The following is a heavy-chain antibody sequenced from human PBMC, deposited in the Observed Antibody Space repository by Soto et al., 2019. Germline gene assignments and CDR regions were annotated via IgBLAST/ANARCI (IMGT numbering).Heavy chain of an antibody. V-gene: IGHV6-1*01. J-gene: IGHJ4*02. Sequence: SQTLSLTCAISGDSVSSNSVAWNWIRQSPSRGLEWLGRTYYRSKWYTNYALSVKSRITINPDTSKNQFSLQLNSVTPEDTAVYYCARNLYDTSWTLFDYWGQGTLVTVPS. CDR2: TYYRSKWYT. CDR3: ARNLYDTSWTLFDY. CDR1: GDSVSSNSVA. D-gene: IGHD2-2*01.